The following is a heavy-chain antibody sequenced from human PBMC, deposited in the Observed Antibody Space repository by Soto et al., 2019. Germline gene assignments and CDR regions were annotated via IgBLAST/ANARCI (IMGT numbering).Heavy chain of an antibody. V-gene: IGHV4-4*02. CDR1: GGSIKTDNW. CDR2: IYHSGSA. D-gene: IGHD2-21*01. CDR3: ARAESVLIATGFDL. Sequence: SETLSLTCDVSGGSIKTDNWWTWVRQSPGKGLEWIGEIYHSGSALYNPSLNNRLTISIDKSKKQFSLTLTSVTAADTALYFCARAESVLIATGFDLWGQGIQVTVYS. J-gene: IGHJ5*02.